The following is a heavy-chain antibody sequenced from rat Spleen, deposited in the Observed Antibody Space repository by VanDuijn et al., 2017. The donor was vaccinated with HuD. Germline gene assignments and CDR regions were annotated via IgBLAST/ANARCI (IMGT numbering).Heavy chain of an antibody. D-gene: IGHD1-2*01. CDR3: AILRIYPVDH. CDR2: INTGSGGT. Sequence: QVQLQQSGAELAKPGSSVKISCKASGYTFTSYYISWIKQTTGQGLEYIGNINTGSGGTNYNEKFKGKATLTVDRSSSTAFMQLDSLTPEDTAVYYCAILRIYPVDHWGQGVMVTVSS. V-gene: IGHV1-43*01. J-gene: IGHJ2*01. CDR1: GYTFTSYY.